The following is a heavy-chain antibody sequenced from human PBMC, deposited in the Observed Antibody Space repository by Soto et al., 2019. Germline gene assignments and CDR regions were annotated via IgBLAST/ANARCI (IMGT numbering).Heavy chain of an antibody. J-gene: IGHJ4*02. CDR1: GFTFSSYG. CDR2: ISYDGSNK. D-gene: IGHD5-12*01. Sequence: SGGSLRLSCAASGFTFSSYGMHWVRQAPGKGLEWVAVISYDGSNKYYADSVKGRFTISRDNSKNTLYLQMNSLRAEDTAVYYCAKDSGYSGYDLSGDSWGQGTLVTVSS. V-gene: IGHV3-30*18. CDR3: AKDSGYSGYDLSGDS.